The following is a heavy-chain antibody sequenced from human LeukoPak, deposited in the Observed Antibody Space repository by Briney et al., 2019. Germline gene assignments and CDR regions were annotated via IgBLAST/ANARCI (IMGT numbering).Heavy chain of an antibody. CDR1: GFTFSNYW. V-gene: IGHV3-74*01. CDR2: INPDGSTI. CDR3: ATAGNYRFDY. J-gene: IGHJ4*02. D-gene: IGHD1-7*01. Sequence: PGGSLRLSCAASGFTFSNYWVHCVRQAPGKRLVWVSRINPDGSTINYADSVKGRFTISRDNAKNTLYLQMNSLRAEDTAVYYCATAGNYRFDYWGQGTLVTVSP.